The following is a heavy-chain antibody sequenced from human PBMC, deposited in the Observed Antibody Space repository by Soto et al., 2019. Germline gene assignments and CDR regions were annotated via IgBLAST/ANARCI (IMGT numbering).Heavy chain of an antibody. V-gene: IGHV3-30*18. D-gene: IGHD5-18*01. CDR2: ISYDGSNK. CDR3: AKDLRLWSPRSVPDY. CDR1: GFTFSSYG. Sequence: PGGSLRLSCAASGFTFSSYGMHWVRQAPGKGLEWVAVISYDGSNKYYADSVKGRFTISRDNSKNTLYLQMNSLRAEDTAVYYCAKDLRLWSPRSVPDYWGQGTLVTVSS. J-gene: IGHJ4*02.